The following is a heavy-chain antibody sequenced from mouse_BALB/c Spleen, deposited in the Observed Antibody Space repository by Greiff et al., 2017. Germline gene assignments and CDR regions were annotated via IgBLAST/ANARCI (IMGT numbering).Heavy chain of an antibody. V-gene: IGHV1-69*02. D-gene: IGHD2-1*01. Sequence: VQLQQPGAELVKPGASVKLSCKASGYTFTSYWMHWVKQRPGQGLEWIGEIDPSDSYTNYNQKFKGKATLTVDKSSSTAYMQLSSLTSEDSAVYYCARGYGNYYAMDYWGQGTSVTVSS. CDR3: ARGYGNYYAMDY. J-gene: IGHJ4*01. CDR2: IDPSDSYT. CDR1: GYTFTSYW.